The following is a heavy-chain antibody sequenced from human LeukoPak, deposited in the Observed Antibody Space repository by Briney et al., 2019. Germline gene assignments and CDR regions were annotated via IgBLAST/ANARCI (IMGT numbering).Heavy chain of an antibody. V-gene: IGHV4-34*01. D-gene: IGHD2-2*02. J-gene: IGHJ5*02. CDR3: ARGPWYQLLYPRFDP. CDR1: GGSFSGYY. Sequence: SETLSLTCAVYGGSFSGYYWSWIRQPPGKGLEWIGEINHSGSTNYNPSLKSRVTISVDTYKNQFSLKLSSVPAADTAVYYCARGPWYQLLYPRFDPWGQGTLVTVSS. CDR2: INHSGST.